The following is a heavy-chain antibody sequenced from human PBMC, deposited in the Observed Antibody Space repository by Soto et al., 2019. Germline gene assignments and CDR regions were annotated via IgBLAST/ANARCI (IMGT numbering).Heavy chain of an antibody. Sequence: GSLRLSCAASGFTFSSYGMHWVRQAPGKGLEWVAVIWYDGSNKYYADSVKGRFTISRDNSKNTLYLQMNSLRAEDTAVYYCARDLEPSGSYVLDPWGQGTLVTVSS. J-gene: IGHJ5*02. CDR2: IWYDGSNK. V-gene: IGHV3-33*01. CDR1: GFTFSSYG. D-gene: IGHD1-26*01. CDR3: ARDLEPSGSYVLDP.